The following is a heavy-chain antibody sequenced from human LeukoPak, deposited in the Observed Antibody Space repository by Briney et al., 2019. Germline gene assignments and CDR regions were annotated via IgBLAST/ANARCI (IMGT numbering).Heavy chain of an antibody. D-gene: IGHD3-22*01. CDR2: INGGGGST. V-gene: IGHV3-23*01. J-gene: IGHJ4*02. CDR3: ARDGYYYDSSGYYYLYYFDY. Sequence: GGSLRLSCAASGFTFRNYAMTWVRQAPGKGLEWVSAINGGGGSTYYAGSVKGRFTISRDNSRNTQYLQMNSLRAEDTAVYYCARDGYYYDSSGYYYLYYFDYWGQGTLVTVSS. CDR1: GFTFRNYA.